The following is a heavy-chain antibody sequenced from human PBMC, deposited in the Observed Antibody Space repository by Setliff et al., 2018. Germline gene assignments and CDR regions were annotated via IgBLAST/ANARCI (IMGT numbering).Heavy chain of an antibody. Sequence: HPGGSLRLSCAASGFTFSSLWMSWVRQAPGKGLEWVANINQGGGEQFYVDSVKGRFTISRDNAKNSLYLQMNSLRAEDTAVYYCAKPQVELRWGFESWGQGTLVTVSS. CDR3: AKPQVELRWGFES. J-gene: IGHJ4*02. D-gene: IGHD1-7*01. CDR1: GFTFSSLW. CDR2: INQGGGEQ. V-gene: IGHV3-7*01.